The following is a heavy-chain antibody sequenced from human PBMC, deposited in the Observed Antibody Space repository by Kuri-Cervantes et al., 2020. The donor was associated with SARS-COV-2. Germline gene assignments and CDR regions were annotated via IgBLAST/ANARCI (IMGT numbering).Heavy chain of an antibody. Sequence: GESLKISCAASGFTFSNYDIHRVRQAPGKGLEWVAVISYDGSYKYYADPVKGRFTISRYNSKNTLYLQMNSLRAEDTSVYYCAKDSRNWGVLDYWGQGTLVTVSS. CDR3: AKDSRNWGVLDY. CDR1: GFTFSNYD. J-gene: IGHJ4*02. CDR2: ISYDGSYK. V-gene: IGHV3-30*18. D-gene: IGHD7-27*01.